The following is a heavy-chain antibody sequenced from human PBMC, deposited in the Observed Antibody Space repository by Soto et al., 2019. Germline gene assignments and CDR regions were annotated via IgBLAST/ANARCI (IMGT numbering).Heavy chain of an antibody. CDR1: GGTFSSYA. V-gene: IGHV1-69*13. Sequence: SVKVSCKASGGTFSSYAITWVRQAPGQGLEWMGGIIPIFGIANYAQKFQGRVTITADESTSTAYMELSSLRSEDTAVYYCARSRMATVVIGAFDIWGQGTMVTVSS. CDR2: IIPIFGIA. J-gene: IGHJ3*02. D-gene: IGHD4-17*01. CDR3: ARSRMATVVIGAFDI.